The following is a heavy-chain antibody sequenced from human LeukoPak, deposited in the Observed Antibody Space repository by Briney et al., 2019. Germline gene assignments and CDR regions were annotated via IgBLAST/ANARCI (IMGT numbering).Heavy chain of an antibody. CDR3: EGSRCCCRQEGDDGPYIWFEH. D-gene: IGHD3-10*01. V-gene: IGHV4-4*02. CDR2: IYHSGIT. J-gene: IGHJ5*02. Sequence: AGTLSLTCAVSLSPISSNNYWCWVRQPPGKRLEWIAEIYHSGITNYNPSLKSRVTISVEKSKNQFSLKLSTVTAADTATHYCEGSRCCCRQEGDDGPYIWFEHWGQGTLVTVSS. CDR1: LSPISSNNY.